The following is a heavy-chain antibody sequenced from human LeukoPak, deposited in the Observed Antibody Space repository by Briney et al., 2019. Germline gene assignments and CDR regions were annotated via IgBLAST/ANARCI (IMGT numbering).Heavy chain of an antibody. CDR1: RFTFSSYS. V-gene: IGHV3-48*01. D-gene: IGHD4-23*01. Sequence: PVGSLRLSCAASRFTFSSYSMNWVRQAPGKGLEWVSYISSSVSIIYYADSVKGRFTISKDNAKNSLYLQMNSLRAEDTAVYYCARAPFGSNSGGGYFDYWGQGTLVTVSS. J-gene: IGHJ4*02. CDR3: ARAPFGSNSGGGYFDY. CDR2: ISSSVSII.